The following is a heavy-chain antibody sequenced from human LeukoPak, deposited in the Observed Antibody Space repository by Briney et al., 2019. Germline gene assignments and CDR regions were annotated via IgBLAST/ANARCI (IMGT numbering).Heavy chain of an antibody. CDR1: GGTFSSYA. V-gene: IGHV1-69*13. D-gene: IGHD4-11*01. CDR3: ARGVTTGGKYYYYYYMDV. J-gene: IGHJ6*03. Sequence: SVKVSCKASGGTFSSYAISWVRQAPGQGLEWMGEIIPIFGTANYAQKFQGRVTITADESTSTAYMELSSLRSEDTAVYYCARGVTTGGKYYYYYYMDVWGKGTTVTVSS. CDR2: IIPIFGTA.